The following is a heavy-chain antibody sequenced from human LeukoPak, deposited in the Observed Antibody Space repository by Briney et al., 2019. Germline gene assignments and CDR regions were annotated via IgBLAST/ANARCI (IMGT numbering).Heavy chain of an antibody. D-gene: IGHD2-15*01. CDR1: GYTFTGYY. CDR3: ARGRLGFCGGGSCSDFDY. Sequence: ASVKVSCKASGYTFTGYYMHWVRQAPGQGLEWMGWISDYNGNTNYAQKFQGRVTMTTDTPTTPAYMELRSLRSDDTAVYYCARGRLGFCGGGSCSDFDYWGQGTLVSVSS. CDR2: ISDYNGNT. J-gene: IGHJ4*02. V-gene: IGHV1-18*04.